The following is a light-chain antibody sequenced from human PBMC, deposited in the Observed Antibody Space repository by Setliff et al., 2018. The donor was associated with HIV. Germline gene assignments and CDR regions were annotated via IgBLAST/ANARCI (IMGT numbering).Light chain of an antibody. Sequence: QSVLTQPASVSGSPGQSITISCTGTSGDVGRYNLVSWYQQHPGKPPKLMIYQATKRPSGVSNRFSGSKSGNTASLTISGLQAEDEADYYCCSNTGSNTYVFGTGTKVT. CDR3: CSNTGSNTYV. CDR1: SGDVGRYNL. CDR2: QAT. V-gene: IGLV2-23*01. J-gene: IGLJ1*01.